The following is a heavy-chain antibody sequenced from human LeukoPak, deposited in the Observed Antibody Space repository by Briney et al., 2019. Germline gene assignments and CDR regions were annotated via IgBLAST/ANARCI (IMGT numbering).Heavy chain of an antibody. V-gene: IGHV3-48*02. CDR1: GFTFTIYG. D-gene: IGHD3-22*01. Sequence: GGSLRLSCAASGFTFTIYGMNWLRQAPGKGLGWVSYLSGRSGSIYYAESVKGRFTISRDNARNSLYLQMDSLRDEDTAVYYCARDFRYRDSSGYYSFDYWGQGTLVTVSS. CDR2: LSGRSGSI. CDR3: ARDFRYRDSSGYYSFDY. J-gene: IGHJ4*02.